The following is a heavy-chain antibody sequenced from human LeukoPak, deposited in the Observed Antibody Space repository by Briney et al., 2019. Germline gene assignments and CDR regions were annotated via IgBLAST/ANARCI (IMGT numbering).Heavy chain of an antibody. CDR2: INPNSGGT. D-gene: IGHD1-26*01. J-gene: IGHJ3*02. CDR3: ARTYAPGAPNAFDI. CDR1: GYTFTGFY. V-gene: IGHV1-2*02. Sequence: ASVKVSCTASGYTFTGFYMHWVRQAPGQGLEWMGWINPNSGGTNYAQKFQGRVTMTRDTSISTACMELSRLRSDDTAVYYCARTYAPGAPNAFDIWGQGTMVTVSS.